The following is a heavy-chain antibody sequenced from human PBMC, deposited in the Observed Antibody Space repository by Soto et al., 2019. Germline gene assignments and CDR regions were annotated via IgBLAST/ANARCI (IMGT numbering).Heavy chain of an antibody. CDR3: GRSRVLAVPDFDY. V-gene: IGHV4-39*01. CDR2: IYYSGST. CDR1: GGSISSSSYY. D-gene: IGHD2-2*01. J-gene: IGHJ4*02. Sequence: QLQLQESGPGLVKPSETLSLTCTVSGGSISSSSYYWGWIRQPPGKGLEWIGSIYYSGSTYYNPSLKSRVTISVDTSKNQFSLKLSSVTAADTAVYYCGRSRVLAVPDFDYWGKGTLVTVSS.